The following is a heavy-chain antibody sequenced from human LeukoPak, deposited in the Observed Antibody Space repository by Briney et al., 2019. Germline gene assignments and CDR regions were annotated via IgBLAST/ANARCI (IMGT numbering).Heavy chain of an antibody. CDR1: GFTVNRNY. CDR2: IYSGGST. V-gene: IGHV3-53*05. D-gene: IGHD3-22*01. CDR3: ARDLMIVYYYGMDV. Sequence: GGSLRLSCAASGFTVNRNYMSWVRQAPGKGLEWVSVIYSGGSTYYADSVKGRFTISRDNSKNTLYLQMNSLRAEDTAVYYCARDLMIVYYYGMDVWGQGTTVTVSS. J-gene: IGHJ6*02.